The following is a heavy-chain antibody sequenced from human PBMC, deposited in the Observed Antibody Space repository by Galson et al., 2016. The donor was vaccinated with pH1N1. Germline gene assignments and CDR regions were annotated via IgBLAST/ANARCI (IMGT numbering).Heavy chain of an antibody. V-gene: IGHV4-39*01. Sequence: TFSNYWMSWVRQPPGKGLEWIGSIYYSGSTYYNPSLKSRVAISVDTSKNQLSLKLSSVTAADPAVYYCARPRRDGYNEDSYYFDYWGQGTLVTVSS. CDR3: ARPRRDGYNEDSYYFDY. CDR2: IYYSGST. CDR1: TFSNYW. D-gene: IGHD5-24*01. J-gene: IGHJ4*02.